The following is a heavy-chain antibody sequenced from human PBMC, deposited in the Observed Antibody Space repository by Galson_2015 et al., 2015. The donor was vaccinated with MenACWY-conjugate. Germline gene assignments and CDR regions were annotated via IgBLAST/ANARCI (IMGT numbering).Heavy chain of an antibody. CDR2: IYWDDDR. V-gene: IGHV2-5*02. CDR1: GFSLTTSGVG. J-gene: IGHJ3*01. Sequence: PALVKPTQTLTLTCTFSGFSLTTSGVGVGWIRQPPGKALEWLALIYWDDDRRYSPSLRTRLAITKDTSRNQVVFTMANMDPVDTAQSSGVHIGITYGGLPGDDAVEVWGLG. D-gene: IGHD7-27*01. CDR3: VHIGITYGGLPGDDAVEV.